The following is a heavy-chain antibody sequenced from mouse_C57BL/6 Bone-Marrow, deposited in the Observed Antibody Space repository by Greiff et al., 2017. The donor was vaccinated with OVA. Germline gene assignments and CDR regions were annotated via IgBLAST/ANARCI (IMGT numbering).Heavy chain of an antibody. Sequence: DVQLVESGGGLVKPGGSLKLSCAASGFTFSSYAMSWVRQTPEKRLEWVATISDGGSYTYYPDNVKGRFTISRDNAKNNLYLQMRHLKSEDTAMYYCARENGAQATFDYWGQGTTLTVSS. J-gene: IGHJ2*01. V-gene: IGHV5-4*01. CDR3: ARENGAQATFDY. CDR2: ISDGGSYT. CDR1: GFTFSSYA. D-gene: IGHD3-2*02.